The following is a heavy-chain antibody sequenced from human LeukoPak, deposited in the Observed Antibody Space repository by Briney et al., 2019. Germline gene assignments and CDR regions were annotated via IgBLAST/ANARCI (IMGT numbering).Heavy chain of an antibody. D-gene: IGHD3-10*01. J-gene: IGHJ6*04. CDR1: GFTFSSYS. CDR2: ISSSSSSI. Sequence: GGSLRLSCAASGFTFSSYSMNWVRQAPGKGLEWVSSISSSSSSIYYADSVKGRFTISRDNAKNSLYLQMDSLRAEDTAVYYCARDYYGSGSYYDVWGKGTTVTVSS. V-gene: IGHV3-21*04. CDR3: ARDYYGSGSYYDV.